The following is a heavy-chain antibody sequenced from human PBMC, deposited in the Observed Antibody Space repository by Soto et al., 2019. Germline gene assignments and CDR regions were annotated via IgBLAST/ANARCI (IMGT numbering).Heavy chain of an antibody. V-gene: IGHV1-69*12. Sequence: QVQLVQSGAEVKKPGSSVKVSCKASGGTFSSYAISWVRQAPGQGLEWMGGIIPIFGTANYAQKFQGRVTITADEPHSPPYMGLGRLSFGDTAVYYCARGGGGQWLADYWGQGTLVTVSS. D-gene: IGHD3-22*01. CDR3: ARGGGGQWLADY. J-gene: IGHJ4*02. CDR2: IIPIFGTA. CDR1: GGTFSSYA.